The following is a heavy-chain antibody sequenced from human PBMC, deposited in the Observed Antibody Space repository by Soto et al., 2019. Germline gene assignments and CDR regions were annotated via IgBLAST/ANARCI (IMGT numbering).Heavy chain of an antibody. CDR2: IYYSGST. Sequence: PSETLSLTCTVSGGYISSSSYYWGWIRQPPGKGLEWIGSIYYSGSTYYNPSLKSRVTISVDTSKNQFSLKLSSVTAADTAVYYCARRGNNPDYWGQGTLVTVSS. J-gene: IGHJ4*02. D-gene: IGHD3-16*01. V-gene: IGHV4-39*01. CDR3: ARRGNNPDY. CDR1: GGYISSSSYY.